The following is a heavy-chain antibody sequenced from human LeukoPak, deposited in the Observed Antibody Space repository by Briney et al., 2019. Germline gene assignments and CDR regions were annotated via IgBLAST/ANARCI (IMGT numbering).Heavy chain of an antibody. Sequence: PSGTLSLTCTVSGDSIINYYWSWIRQSPGKGLEWIGYIYYRGSTKYNPSLKSRVTISVDTSKNQFSLKLSSVTAADTAVYYCARHRGSGSPYFDYWGQGTLVTVSS. V-gene: IGHV4-59*08. CDR1: GDSIINYY. CDR2: IYYRGST. J-gene: IGHJ4*02. D-gene: IGHD3-10*01. CDR3: ARHRGSGSPYFDY.